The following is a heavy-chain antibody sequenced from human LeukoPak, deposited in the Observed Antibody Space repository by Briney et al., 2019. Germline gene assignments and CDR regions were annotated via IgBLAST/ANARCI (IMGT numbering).Heavy chain of an antibody. D-gene: IGHD5-18*01. Sequence: GGSLRLSCAASGFTFSSYWMSWVRQAPGKGLEWVANIKKDGSENYYVDSVKGRFLQMKSLRAEDTAVYYCARHLSGVTGYSYGRGIDYWGQGTLVTVSS. J-gene: IGHJ4*02. CDR3: ARHLSGVTGYSYGRGIDY. CDR2: IKKDGSEN. V-gene: IGHV3-7*01. CDR1: GFTFSSYW.